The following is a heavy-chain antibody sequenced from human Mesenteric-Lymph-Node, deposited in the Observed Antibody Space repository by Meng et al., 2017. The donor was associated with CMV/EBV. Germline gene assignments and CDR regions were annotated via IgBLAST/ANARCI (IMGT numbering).Heavy chain of an antibody. V-gene: IGHV3-21*01. CDR2: ISSSSSNT. D-gene: IGHD2-2*01. CDR3: AKLFGSTSRLGMDV. CDR1: GFTFSSYS. J-gene: IGHJ6*02. Sequence: LSLTCVASGFTFSSYSMDWVRQAPGKGLEWVSSISSSSSNTYYADSVKGRFTISRDNTKNSLHLQMNNLRAEDTAVYYCAKLFGSTSRLGMDVWGQGTTVTVSS.